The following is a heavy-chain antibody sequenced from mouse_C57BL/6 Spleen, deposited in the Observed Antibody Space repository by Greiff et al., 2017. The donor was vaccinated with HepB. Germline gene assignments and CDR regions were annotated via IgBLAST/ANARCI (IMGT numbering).Heavy chain of an antibody. CDR2: IYPGNSDN. V-gene: IGHV1-5*01. Sequence: VQLQQSGTVLARPGASVKMSCKTSGYTFTSYWMHWVKQRPGQGLEWIGAIYPGNSDNSYNQKFKGKAKLTAVTSASTAYMELSSLTNDDSAVYYGTRSSSPRYFDVWGTGTTLTVSS. J-gene: IGHJ1*03. CDR3: TRSSSPRYFDV. CDR1: GYTFTSYW. D-gene: IGHD1-1*01.